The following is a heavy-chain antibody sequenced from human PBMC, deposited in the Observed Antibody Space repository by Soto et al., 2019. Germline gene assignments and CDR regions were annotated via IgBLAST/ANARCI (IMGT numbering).Heavy chain of an antibody. D-gene: IGHD3-16*01. Sequence: GASVKVYCKASGYTFTGYGISWVRQAPGQGLEWMGWISAYNGNTNYAQKLQGRVTMTTDTSTSTAYMDLGSLTSDDTAVYYCVMVDNYVTPTPQDVWGQGTTVTVSS. V-gene: IGHV1-18*01. J-gene: IGHJ6*02. CDR1: GYTFTGYG. CDR2: ISAYNGNT. CDR3: VMVDNYVTPTPQDV.